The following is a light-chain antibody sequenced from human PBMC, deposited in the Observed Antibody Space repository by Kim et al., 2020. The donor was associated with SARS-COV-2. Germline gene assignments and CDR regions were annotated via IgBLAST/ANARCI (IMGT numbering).Light chain of an antibody. J-gene: IGKJ1*01. Sequence: ENLLTQSPGILSLSPGERATLSCRVSQSMKTRYLAWYQQKPGQAPRLLIYGVSMRATGVPERFSGSGSGTDFTLAISRLDPEDSAVYYCHLFDDSPGTFGQGTKVDIK. V-gene: IGKV3-20*01. CDR1: QSMKTRY. CDR3: HLFDDSPGT. CDR2: GVS.